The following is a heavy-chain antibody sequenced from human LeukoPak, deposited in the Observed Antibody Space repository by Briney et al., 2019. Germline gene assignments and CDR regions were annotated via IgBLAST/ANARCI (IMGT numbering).Heavy chain of an antibody. D-gene: IGHD1-26*01. CDR2: ISSGSGYI. CDR1: GFTFSSYS. CDR3: ARSPRSEKIVGATPRGRDYFDY. V-gene: IGHV3-21*01. Sequence: PGGSLRLSCAASGFTFSSYSMNWVRQAPGKGLEWVSSISSGSGYIYYADSVKGRFTISRDNAKNSLYLQMNSLRAEDTAVYYCARSPRSEKIVGATPRGRDYFDYWGQGTLVTVSS. J-gene: IGHJ4*02.